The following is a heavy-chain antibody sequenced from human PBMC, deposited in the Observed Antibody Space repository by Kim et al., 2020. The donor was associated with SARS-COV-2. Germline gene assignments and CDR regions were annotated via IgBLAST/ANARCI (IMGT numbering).Heavy chain of an antibody. D-gene: IGHD1-26*01. CDR3: TRDIGGRYAY. Sequence: SITNPADSVKGRFTISRDNAKNTLYLQMNSLRAEDTALYFCTRDIGGRYAYWGQGTLVTVSS. CDR2: SIT. J-gene: IGHJ4*02. V-gene: IGHV3-74*01.